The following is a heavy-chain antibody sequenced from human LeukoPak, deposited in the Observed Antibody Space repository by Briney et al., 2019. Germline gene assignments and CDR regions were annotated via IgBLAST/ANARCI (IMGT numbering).Heavy chain of an antibody. Sequence: GGSLRLSCAASGFALSSHWMTWVRQVPGRGPEWVANVNRDGSETYYLDSVKDRFAISKDNAKNSLYLQMNSLRAEDTALYHCARNNGMDVWGQGTTVIVSS. J-gene: IGHJ6*02. CDR2: VNRDGSET. V-gene: IGHV3-7*03. CDR1: GFALSSHW. CDR3: ARNNGMDV.